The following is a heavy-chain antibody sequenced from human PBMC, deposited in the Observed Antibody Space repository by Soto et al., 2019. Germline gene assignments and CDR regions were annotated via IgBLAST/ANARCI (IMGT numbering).Heavy chain of an antibody. CDR2: IVVGSGNT. CDR3: AALWFGELFQPVDGMDV. V-gene: IGHV1-58*01. CDR1: GFTFTRSA. Sequence: QMQLVQSGPEVNKPGTSVKVSCKASGFTFTRSAVQWVRQARGQRLEWIGWIVVGSGNTNYAQKFQERVTITRDMSTSTAYMELSSLRSEDTAVYYCAALWFGELFQPVDGMDVWGQGTTVTVSS. D-gene: IGHD3-10*01. J-gene: IGHJ6*02.